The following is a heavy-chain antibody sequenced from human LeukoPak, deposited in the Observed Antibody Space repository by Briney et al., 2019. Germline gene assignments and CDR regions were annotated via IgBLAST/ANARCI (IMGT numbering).Heavy chain of an antibody. J-gene: IGHJ4*02. D-gene: IGHD2-15*01. Sequence: PGGSLRLSCAASGFTFSSYAVSWVRQAPGKGLEWVSAISGSGGSTYYADSVKGRFAISRDNSKSTLCLQMNSLRAEDTAVCYCAKQLGYCSDGSCYFPYWGQGTLVTVSS. CDR3: AKQLGYCSDGSCYFPY. CDR1: GFTFSSYA. V-gene: IGHV3-23*01. CDR2: ISGSGGST.